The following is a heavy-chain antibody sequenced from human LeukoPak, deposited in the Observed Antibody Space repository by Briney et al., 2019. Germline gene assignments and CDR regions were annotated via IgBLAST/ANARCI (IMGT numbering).Heavy chain of an antibody. V-gene: IGHV3-53*01. CDR3: VRVGGSYYPPVAEYFQH. Sequence: QPGGSLRLSCAVSGFAVSSKYMTWVRQAPGKGLECVSVIYSDGSTFYADSVKGRFTISRDNAKNSLYLQMNSLRAEDTAVYYCVRVGGSYYPPVAEYFQHWGQGTLVTVSS. D-gene: IGHD1-26*01. J-gene: IGHJ1*01. CDR1: GFAVSSKY. CDR2: IYSDGST.